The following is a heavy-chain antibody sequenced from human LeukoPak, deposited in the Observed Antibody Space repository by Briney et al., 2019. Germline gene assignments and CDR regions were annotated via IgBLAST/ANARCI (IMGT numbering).Heavy chain of an antibody. CDR2: INHSGTT. V-gene: IGHV4-38-2*02. D-gene: IGHD3-22*01. Sequence: PSETLSLTCTVSGSSISSAYYWGWIRQPPGQGLEWIGSINHSGTTYYNPSLKSRVTISIDTSNNQFSLKLSSVTAADTAVYYCARRSSANWFDPWGQGTLVTVSS. J-gene: IGHJ5*02. CDR1: GSSISSAYY. CDR3: ARRSSANWFDP.